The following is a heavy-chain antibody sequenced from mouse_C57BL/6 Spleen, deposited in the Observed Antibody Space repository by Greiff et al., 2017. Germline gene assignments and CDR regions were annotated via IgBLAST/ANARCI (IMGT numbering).Heavy chain of an antibody. J-gene: IGHJ4*01. Sequence: EVHLVESGEGLVTPGGSLKLSCAASGFTFSSYAMSWVRQTPEKRLEWVAYISSGGDYIYYADTVKGRFTISRDNARNTLYLQMSSLKSEDTAMYYCTREGNYVGAMDYWGQGTSVTVSS. CDR1: GFTFSSYA. V-gene: IGHV5-9-1*02. D-gene: IGHD2-1*01. CDR2: ISSGGDYI. CDR3: TREGNYVGAMDY.